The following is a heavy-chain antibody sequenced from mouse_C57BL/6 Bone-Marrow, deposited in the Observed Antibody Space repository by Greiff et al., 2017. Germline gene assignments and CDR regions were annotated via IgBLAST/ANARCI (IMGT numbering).Heavy chain of an antibody. CDR2: ISSGGDYI. CDR3: TRRYDGYYDWVWFAY. CDR1: GFTFSSYA. J-gene: IGHJ3*01. V-gene: IGHV5S21*01. D-gene: IGHD2-3*01. Sequence: EVKLMESGEGLVKPGGSLKLSCAASGFTFSSYAMSWVRQTPEKRLEWVAYISSGGDYIHYADTVKGRFTISRDNARNTLYLQMSSLKSEDTAMXYCTRRYDGYYDWVWFAYWGQGTLVTVSA.